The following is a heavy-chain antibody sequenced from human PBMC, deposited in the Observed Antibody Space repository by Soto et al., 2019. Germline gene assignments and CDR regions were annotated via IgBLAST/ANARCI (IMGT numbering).Heavy chain of an antibody. J-gene: IGHJ4*02. CDR1: GFTFSSYA. V-gene: IGHV3-23*01. Sequence: GGSLRLSCAASGFTFSSYAMSWVLQAPWKGLEWVSAISGSGSSTYYADSVKGRFTISRDNAKNTLYLQMNSLRAEDTAVYYCARGSQAYYDFWSGPVDYWGQRTLVTVSS. CDR2: ISGSGSST. CDR3: ARGSQAYYDFWSGPVDY. D-gene: IGHD3-3*01.